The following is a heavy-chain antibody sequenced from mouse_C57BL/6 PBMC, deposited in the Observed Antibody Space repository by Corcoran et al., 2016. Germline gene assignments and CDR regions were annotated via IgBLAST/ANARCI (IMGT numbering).Heavy chain of an antibody. CDR3: ARGDYDGLLYVMDY. CDR2: INPNNGGT. D-gene: IGHD2-4*01. V-gene: IGHV1-26*01. Sequence: EVQLQQSGPELVKPGASVKLSCKASGYTFTDYYMNWVKQSHGKSLEWIGDINPNNGGTSYNQKFKGKATLTVDKSSSTAYMELRSLTSEDSAVYYCARGDYDGLLYVMDYWGQGTSVTGSS. J-gene: IGHJ4*01. CDR1: GYTFTDYY.